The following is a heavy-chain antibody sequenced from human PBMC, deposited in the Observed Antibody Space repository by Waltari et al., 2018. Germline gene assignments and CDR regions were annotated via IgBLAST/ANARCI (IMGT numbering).Heavy chain of an antibody. D-gene: IGHD3-10*01. Sequence: QVQLVQSGAEVKKPGASVKVSCKASGYIFTSYGISWVRQAPGQGLEWIGGISTYKGNTNYAQNHQGRVTMTTDTSTNTVYMELRSLRSDDTAVYYCARWSHSSRYYYGMDVWGQGTTVTVSS. CDR3: ARWSHSSRYYYGMDV. CDR1: GYIFTSYG. J-gene: IGHJ6*02. V-gene: IGHV1-18*01. CDR2: ISTYKGNT.